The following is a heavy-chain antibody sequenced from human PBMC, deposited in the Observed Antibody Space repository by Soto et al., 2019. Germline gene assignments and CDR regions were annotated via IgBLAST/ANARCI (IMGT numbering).Heavy chain of an antibody. CDR3: ARGYYYDSSGYSDYLYFDY. CDR2: ISYDGSNK. Sequence: QPGGSLRLSCAASGFTFSSYAMHWVRQAPGKGLEWVAVISYDGSNKYYADSVKGRFTISRDNSKNTLYLQMNSLRAEDTAVYYCARGYYYDSSGYSDYLYFDYWGQGTLVTVSS. CDR1: GFTFSSYA. D-gene: IGHD3-22*01. J-gene: IGHJ4*02. V-gene: IGHV3-30-3*01.